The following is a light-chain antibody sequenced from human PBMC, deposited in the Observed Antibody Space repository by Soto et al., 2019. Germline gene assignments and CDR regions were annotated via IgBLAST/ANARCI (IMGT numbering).Light chain of an antibody. J-gene: IGLJ2*01. Sequence: QLVLTQPASVSGSPGQSITISCTGTSSDVGGYNYVSWYQHHPGKAPKLMIYDVSNRPSGVSNRFSGSKSGNTASLTISGLQAEDEADYYCSSYTSSSTLVFGGGTKVTVL. CDR1: SSDVGGYNY. CDR3: SSYTSSSTLV. CDR2: DVS. V-gene: IGLV2-14*03.